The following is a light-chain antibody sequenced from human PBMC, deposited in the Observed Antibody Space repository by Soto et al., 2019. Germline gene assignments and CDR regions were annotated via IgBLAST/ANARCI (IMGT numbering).Light chain of an antibody. V-gene: IGKV3-20*01. CDR3: HHYATSSRT. J-gene: IGKJ1*01. Sequence: EIVLTQSPRTLSLSPGEGATLSCRASQSVSSIYLGWYQQKPGQAPRLLIYAASSRATGIPNRFSGSGSGTDFTLSISRLEPEDFAVYYCHHYATSSRTFGQGTKVAIK. CDR2: AAS. CDR1: QSVSSIY.